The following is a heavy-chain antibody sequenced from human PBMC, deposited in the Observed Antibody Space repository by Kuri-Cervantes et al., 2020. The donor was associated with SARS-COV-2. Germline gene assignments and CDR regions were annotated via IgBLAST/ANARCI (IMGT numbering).Heavy chain of an antibody. Sequence: SVKVSCKASGFTFTSSAVQWVRQARGQRLEWIGWNVVGSGNTNYAQKFQERVTITRDMSISTAYMELSSLRSEDTAVYYCARANYGDYVIWFDPWGQGTLVTVSS. CDR2: NVVGSGNT. V-gene: IGHV1-58*01. J-gene: IGHJ5*02. CDR1: GFTFTSSA. D-gene: IGHD4-17*01. CDR3: ARANYGDYVIWFDP.